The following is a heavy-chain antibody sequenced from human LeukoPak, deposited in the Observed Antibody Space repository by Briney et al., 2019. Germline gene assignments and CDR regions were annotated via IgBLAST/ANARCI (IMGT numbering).Heavy chain of an antibody. V-gene: IGHV4-59*01. Sequence: SETLSLTCTVSGGSISSYYWSWIRQPPGKGLEWIGYIYYRGNTNYNPSLKSRVTISLDTSKNQFSLNLSSVTAADTAVYYCARGVYDRSGFSYYYYYYMDVWGKGTTVTVSS. J-gene: IGHJ6*03. CDR1: GGSISSYY. CDR3: ARGVYDRSGFSYYYYYYMDV. D-gene: IGHD3-22*01. CDR2: IYYRGNT.